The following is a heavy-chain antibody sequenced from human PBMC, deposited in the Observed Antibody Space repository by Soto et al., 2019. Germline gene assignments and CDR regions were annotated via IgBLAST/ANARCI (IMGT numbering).Heavy chain of an antibody. J-gene: IGHJ6*01. CDR1: VYSFTTSC. V-gene: IGHV5-51*01. D-gene: IGHD2-2*01. Sequence: LGEALKISCEGSVYSFTTSCIGWVRQTPGKGLEWMGIIYPHDSNTKYSPSLQGQVTISVDKSFNSAYLQWSSLKASDTAMYYCTSSKYQLLFCYGYYYYLQYFWGQRSTV. CDR2: IYPHDSNT. CDR3: TSSKYQLLFCYGYYYYLQYF.